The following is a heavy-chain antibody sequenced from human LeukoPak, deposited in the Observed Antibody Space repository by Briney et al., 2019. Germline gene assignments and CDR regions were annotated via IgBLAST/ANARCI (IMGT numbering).Heavy chain of an antibody. CDR1: GFTFSSYA. CDR2: ISSNGGST. V-gene: IGHV3-64D*06. J-gene: IGHJ4*02. Sequence: GGSLRLSCAVSGFTFSSYAMHWVRQAPGKGLEYVSPISSNGGSTYYADSVKGRFTIYRDNSKNTLYLQMSSLRAEDTAVYYCVLTPRIQLWAADYFDYWGQGTLVTVSS. D-gene: IGHD5-18*01. CDR3: VLTPRIQLWAADYFDY.